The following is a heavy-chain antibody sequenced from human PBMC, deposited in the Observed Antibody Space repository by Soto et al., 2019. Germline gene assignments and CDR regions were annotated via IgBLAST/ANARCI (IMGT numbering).Heavy chain of an antibody. Sequence: LSLTCTVSGASINIGDYYWTWIRQTPGKGLEWIGNIHHSGTTKYNPSLRSRLTLSLDTSNNQFSLNLNSVTVADTAVYFCARGADRWGQGTLVTVSS. CDR1: GASINIGDYY. V-gene: IGHV4-30-4*01. CDR3: ARGADR. CDR2: IHHSGTT. J-gene: IGHJ4*02. D-gene: IGHD6-19*01.